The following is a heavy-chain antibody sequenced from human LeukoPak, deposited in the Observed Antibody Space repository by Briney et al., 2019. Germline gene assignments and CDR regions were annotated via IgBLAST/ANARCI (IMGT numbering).Heavy chain of an antibody. CDR2: INPNSGGT. CDR1: GYTFTGYY. CDR3: TRDTNQIAVAGSPFDYFYYALDV. J-gene: IGHJ6*02. V-gene: IGHV1-2*02. Sequence: ASVKVSCTASGYTFTGYYIHWVRQAPGQGLEWMGWINPNSGGTIYAQKFQGRVTMTRDTSISTAYMEVSRLRSDDTAVYFCTRDTNQIAVAGSPFDYFYYALDVWGQGTTVTVSS. D-gene: IGHD6-19*01.